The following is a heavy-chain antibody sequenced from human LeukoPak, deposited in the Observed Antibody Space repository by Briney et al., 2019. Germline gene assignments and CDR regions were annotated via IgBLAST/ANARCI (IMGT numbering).Heavy chain of an antibody. CDR1: GGSISSYY. Sequence: PSETLSLTCTVSGGSISSYYWSWIRQPPGKGLEWIGYIYYSGSTYYNPSLKSRVTISVDRSKNQFSLKLSSVTAADTAVYYCAREVATVKYFDYWGQGTLVTVSS. V-gene: IGHV4-59*12. D-gene: IGHD5-12*01. CDR3: AREVATVKYFDY. J-gene: IGHJ4*02. CDR2: IYYSGST.